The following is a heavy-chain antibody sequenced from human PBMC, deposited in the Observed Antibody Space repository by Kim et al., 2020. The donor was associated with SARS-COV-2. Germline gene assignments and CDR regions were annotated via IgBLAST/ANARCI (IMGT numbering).Heavy chain of an antibody. CDR2: IKSDGSNK. V-gene: IGHV3-33*06. J-gene: IGHJ4*02. CDR3: AKFES. CDR1: GFTFSVYG. Sequence: GGSLRLSCAASGFTFSVYGMHWVRQAPGKGLEWVAVIKSDGSNKYYADSVMGRFTISRDNSKNMLFLQMNSLRAEDTAVYYCAKFESWGQGTLVTVSS.